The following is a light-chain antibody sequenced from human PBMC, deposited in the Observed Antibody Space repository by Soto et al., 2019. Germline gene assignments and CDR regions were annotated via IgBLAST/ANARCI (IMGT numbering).Light chain of an antibody. CDR2: DVS. Sequence: QSALTQPASVSGSPGQSVTVSCTGTSSDVGGYNYVSWYQQHPGTAPKLLIYDVSYRPSGVSNRFSGSKSGNTASLTISGIQAEDEADYYCSSYSSASTRVFGGGTKLTVL. CDR3: SSYSSASTRV. V-gene: IGLV2-14*03. CDR1: SSDVGGYNY. J-gene: IGLJ3*02.